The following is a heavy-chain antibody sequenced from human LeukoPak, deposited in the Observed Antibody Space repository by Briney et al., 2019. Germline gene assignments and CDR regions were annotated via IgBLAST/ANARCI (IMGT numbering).Heavy chain of an antibody. CDR2: IYYSGST. CDR3: ARDPSLGYRYFDL. J-gene: IGHJ2*01. D-gene: IGHD1-26*01. CDR1: GGSVSSYY. Sequence: QVQLQGSGPGLVKPSETLALTCLVSGGSVSSYYWCCIRQPPGKGLEWIGYIYYSGSTNYNPSLKSRVTISIDTSKNQFSPNLTSVTAADTAVYYCARDPSLGYRYFDLWGRGTLVTVSS. V-gene: IGHV4-59*02.